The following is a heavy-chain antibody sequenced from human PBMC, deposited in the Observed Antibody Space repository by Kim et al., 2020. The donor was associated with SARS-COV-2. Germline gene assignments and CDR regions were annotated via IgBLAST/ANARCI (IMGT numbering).Heavy chain of an antibody. CDR2: IYYSGST. J-gene: IGHJ6*02. Sequence: SETLSLTCTVSGGSISSYYWSWIRQPPGKGLEWIGYIYYSGSTNYNPSLKSRVTISVDTSKNQFSLKLSSVTAADTAVYYCARLNVLRFLEWSNYGMDVWGQGTTVTVSS. D-gene: IGHD3-3*01. V-gene: IGHV4-59*13. CDR3: ARLNVLRFLEWSNYGMDV. CDR1: GGSISSYY.